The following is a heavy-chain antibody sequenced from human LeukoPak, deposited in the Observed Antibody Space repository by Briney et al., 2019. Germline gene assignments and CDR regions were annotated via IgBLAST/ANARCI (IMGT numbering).Heavy chain of an antibody. D-gene: IGHD6-19*01. Sequence: SETLSLTCAVYGGSFSGYYWSWIRQPPGKGLEWIGEINHSGSTNYNPSLKSRVTISVDTSKNQFSLKLSSVTAADTAVYYCARGLLVAGTDFDYWGQGTLVTVSS. CDR1: GGSFSGYY. CDR3: ARGLLVAGTDFDY. V-gene: IGHV4-34*01. J-gene: IGHJ4*02. CDR2: INHSGST.